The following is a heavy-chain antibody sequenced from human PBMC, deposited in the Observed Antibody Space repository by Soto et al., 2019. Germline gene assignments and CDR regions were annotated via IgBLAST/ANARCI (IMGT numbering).Heavy chain of an antibody. D-gene: IGHD3-3*01. CDR3: ARRIFGVNYYYYMDV. Sequence: GASVKVSCKASGYTFTSYDINWVRQATGQGLEWMGWMNPNSGNTGYAQKFQGRVTMTRNTSISTAYMELSSLRSEDTAVYYCARRIFGVNYYYYMDVWGKGTTVTVSS. CDR2: MNPNSGNT. V-gene: IGHV1-8*01. CDR1: GYTFTSYD. J-gene: IGHJ6*03.